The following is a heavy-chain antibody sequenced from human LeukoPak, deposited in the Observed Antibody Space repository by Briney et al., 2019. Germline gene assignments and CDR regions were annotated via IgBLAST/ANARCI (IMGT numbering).Heavy chain of an antibody. Sequence: GGSLRLSCAASGFTFDDYAMHWVRQDPGEGLEWVSGISWNSGSIGYADSVKGRFTISRDNAKNSLYLQMNSLRAEDTALYYCAKDLEPFDWLFTLDYWGQGTLVTVSS. V-gene: IGHV3-9*01. CDR1: GFTFDDYA. CDR3: AKDLEPFDWLFTLDY. J-gene: IGHJ4*02. CDR2: ISWNSGSI. D-gene: IGHD3-9*01.